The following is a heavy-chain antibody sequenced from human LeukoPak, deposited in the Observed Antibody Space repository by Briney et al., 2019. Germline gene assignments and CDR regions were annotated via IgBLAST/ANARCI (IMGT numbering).Heavy chain of an antibody. CDR3: ASYYYDSSGYDYYFDY. CDR1: GGTFSSYA. Sequence: SVKASCKASGGTFSSYAISWVRQAPGQGLEWMGGIIPIFGTANYAQKFQGRVTITADESTSTAYMELSSLRSEDTAVYYCASYYYDSSGYDYYFDYWGQGTLVTVSS. V-gene: IGHV1-69*01. CDR2: IIPIFGTA. J-gene: IGHJ4*02. D-gene: IGHD3-22*01.